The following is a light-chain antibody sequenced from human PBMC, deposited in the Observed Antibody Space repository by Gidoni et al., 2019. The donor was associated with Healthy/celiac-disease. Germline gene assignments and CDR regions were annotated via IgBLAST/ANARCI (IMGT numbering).Light chain of an antibody. CDR3: QQYDSYPPT. CDR1: QGSSNY. J-gene: IGKJ3*01. V-gene: IGKV1-16*02. Sequence: DIQMTHSPSSPSASVGDRVTITCRANQGSSNYLAWFQQKPGQAPKSLIYAASSWQSGVPSKFSGSGSGTDFTLTISSLQPEDFATYYCQQYDSYPPTFGPGTKVEIK. CDR2: AAS.